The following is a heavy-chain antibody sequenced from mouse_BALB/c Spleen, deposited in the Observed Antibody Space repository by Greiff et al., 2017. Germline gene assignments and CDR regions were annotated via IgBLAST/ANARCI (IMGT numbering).Heavy chain of an antibody. D-gene: IGHD1-2*01. Sequence: VQGVESGPGLVAPSQSLSITCTVSGFSLTSYGVHWVRQPPGKGLEWLGVIWAGGSTNYNSALMSRLSISKDNSKSQVFLKMNSLQTDDTAMYYWARDKGVEVTTAGRVFAYWGQGTLVTVSA. J-gene: IGHJ3*01. CDR3: ARDKGVEVTTAGRVFAY. CDR1: GFSLTSYG. CDR2: IWAGGST. V-gene: IGHV2-9*02.